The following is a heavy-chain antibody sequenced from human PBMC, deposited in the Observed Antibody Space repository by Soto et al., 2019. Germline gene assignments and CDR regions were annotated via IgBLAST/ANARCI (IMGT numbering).Heavy chain of an antibody. CDR1: GFTFSSYS. J-gene: IGHJ4*02. CDR3: ARDYDFWSGYYLA. CDR2: ISSSSSYI. Sequence: PGGSLRLSCAASGFTFSSYSMNWVRQAPGKGLEWVSSISSSSSYIYYADSVKGRFTISRDNAKNSLYLQMNSLRAEDTAVYYCARDYDFWSGYYLAWGQGTLVTVSS. D-gene: IGHD3-3*01. V-gene: IGHV3-21*01.